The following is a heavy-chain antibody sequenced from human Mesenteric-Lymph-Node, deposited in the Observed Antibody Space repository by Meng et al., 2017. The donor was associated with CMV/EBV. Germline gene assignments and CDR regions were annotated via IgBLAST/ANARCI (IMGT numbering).Heavy chain of an antibody. V-gene: IGHV3-7*03. D-gene: IGHD3-9*01. J-gene: IGHJ4*02. Sequence: GESLKISCSASGFTSSTSWMTWVRQAPGKGLEWVANIREDGSEKYYVESLKGRFTISRDNAKNSLYLQMNSLRAEDTALYYCARCHNDILTGYSDYWGQGALVTVSS. CDR3: ARCHNDILTGYSDY. CDR1: GFTSSTSW. CDR2: IREDGSEK.